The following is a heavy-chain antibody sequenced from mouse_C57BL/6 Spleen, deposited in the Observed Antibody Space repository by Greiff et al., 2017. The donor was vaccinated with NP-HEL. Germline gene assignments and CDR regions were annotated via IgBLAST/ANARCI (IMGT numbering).Heavy chain of an antibody. J-gene: IGHJ3*01. V-gene: IGHV1-62-2*01. CDR1: GYTFTEYT. CDR3: ARHEESYDGYYVLAWLAY. D-gene: IGHD2-3*01. Sequence: QVQLQQSGAELVKPGASVKLSCKASGYTFTEYTIHWVKQRSGQGLEWIGWFYPGSGSIKYNEKFKDKATLTADKSSSTVYMELSRLTSEDSAVYYCARHEESYDGYYVLAWLAYWGQGTLVTVSA. CDR2: FYPGSGSI.